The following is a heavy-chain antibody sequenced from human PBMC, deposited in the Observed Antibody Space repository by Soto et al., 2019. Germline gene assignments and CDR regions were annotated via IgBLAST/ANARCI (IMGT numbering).Heavy chain of an antibody. CDR2: IKSKTDAGTT. CDR3: STDPQSPGTKY. CDR1: GFSFSDAG. J-gene: IGHJ4*02. V-gene: IGHV3-15*01. Sequence: TGGSPRLSSGASGFSFSDAGMTWVRQAPGEWLEWVGRIKSKTDAGTTDYAAPVYGRFTMSTDASRSPLYMHMNRPKPEGPAMYYCSTDPQSPGTKYGGEGSPVTV. D-gene: IGHD1-1*01.